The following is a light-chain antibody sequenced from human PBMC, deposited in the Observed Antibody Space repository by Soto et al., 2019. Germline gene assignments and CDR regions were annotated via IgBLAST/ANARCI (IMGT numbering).Light chain of an antibody. Sequence: DIQLTQSPSFLSASVGDRVTITCRASQGISSYLAWYQQKPGKAPKLLIYAASTLQSGVPSRFSGSGSGTEFTLTISSRQPADFATYYCQQLNRYPLTFGGGTKVDIK. CDR2: AAS. CDR1: QGISSY. CDR3: QQLNRYPLT. V-gene: IGKV1-9*01. J-gene: IGKJ4*01.